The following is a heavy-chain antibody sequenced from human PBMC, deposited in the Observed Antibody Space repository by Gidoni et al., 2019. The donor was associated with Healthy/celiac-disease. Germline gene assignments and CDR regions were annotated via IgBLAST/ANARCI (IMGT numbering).Heavy chain of an antibody. J-gene: IGHJ4*02. V-gene: IGHV4-38-2*02. D-gene: IGHD3-22*01. Sequence: QVQLQESGPGLVKPSETLSLTCTVSGYSISSGYYWGWIRQPPGKGLEWIGSIYHSGSTYYNPSLKSRVTISVDTSKNQFSLKLSSVTAADTAVYYCATYDSSGYASPFDYWGQGTLVTVSS. CDR3: ATYDSSGYASPFDY. CDR2: IYHSGST. CDR1: GYSISSGYY.